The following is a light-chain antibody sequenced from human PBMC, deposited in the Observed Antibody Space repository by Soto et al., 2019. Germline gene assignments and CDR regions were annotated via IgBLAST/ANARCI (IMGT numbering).Light chain of an antibody. J-gene: IGKJ1*01. CDR1: QSVSSSY. Sequence: EIVLTQSPGTLSLSPGERATLSCRASQSVSSSYLAWYQQKPGQAPRLLIYGASGRATGIPDRFSGSGSGTDFTLASIRLEPEDFAVYYCQQYGSWTFGQGTKVEIK. CDR3: QQYGSWT. V-gene: IGKV3-20*01. CDR2: GAS.